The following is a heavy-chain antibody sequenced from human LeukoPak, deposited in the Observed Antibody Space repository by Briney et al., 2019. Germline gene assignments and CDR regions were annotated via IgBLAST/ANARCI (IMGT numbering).Heavy chain of an antibody. CDR2: INHSGST. J-gene: IGHJ6*03. D-gene: IGHD3-10*01. Sequence: PSETLSLTCAVYGESFSGYYWSWIRQPPGKGLEWIGEINHSGSTNYNPSLKSRVTISVDTSKNQFSLKLSAVTAADTAVYYCARGRSYYGSGSWGYYYYYMDVWGKGTTVTVSS. CDR1: GESFSGYY. CDR3: ARGRSYYGSGSWGYYYYYMDV. V-gene: IGHV4-34*01.